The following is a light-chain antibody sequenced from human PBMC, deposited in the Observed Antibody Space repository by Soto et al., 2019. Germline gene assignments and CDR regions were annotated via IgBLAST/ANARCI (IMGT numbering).Light chain of an antibody. CDR1: QGISSA. CDR3: QQLNSYPLFT. J-gene: IGKJ3*01. CDR2: DAS. Sequence: AIQLTQSPSSLSASVGDRITVTCRASQGISSALAWYQQKPGKAPKLLIYDASSLESGVPSRFSGSGSGTDFTRTISSLLLEDFATYYCQQLNSYPLFTFGPGTKADIK. V-gene: IGKV1-13*02.